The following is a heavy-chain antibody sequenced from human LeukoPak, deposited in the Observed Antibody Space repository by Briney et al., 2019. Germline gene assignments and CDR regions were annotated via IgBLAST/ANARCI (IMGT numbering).Heavy chain of an antibody. V-gene: IGHV4-34*01. CDR1: GWSFSGYY. D-gene: IGHD3-10*01. CDR3: ARGEGSGSYYKYYFDY. CDR2: INHSGST. Sequence: SETLSLTCAVYGWSFSGYYWSWLRQPPGKGLEWIGEINHSGSTNYNPSLKSRVTISVDTSKNQFSLKLSSVTAADTAVYYCARGEGSGSYYKYYFDYWGQGTLVTVSS. J-gene: IGHJ4*02.